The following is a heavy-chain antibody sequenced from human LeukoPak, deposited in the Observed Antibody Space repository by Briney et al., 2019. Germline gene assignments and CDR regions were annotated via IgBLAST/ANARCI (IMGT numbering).Heavy chain of an antibody. CDR3: AEGGNNNWFDP. J-gene: IGHJ5*02. V-gene: IGHV4-38-2*01. D-gene: IGHD2/OR15-2a*01. CDR2: IYHSGST. Sequence: SETLSLTCAVSGYSISSGYYWGWIRQPPGKGLEWIGSIYHSGSTYYNPSLKSRVTISVDTSKNQFSLKLSSATAADTAVYYCAEGGNNNWFDPWGQGTLVTVSS. CDR1: GYSISSGYY.